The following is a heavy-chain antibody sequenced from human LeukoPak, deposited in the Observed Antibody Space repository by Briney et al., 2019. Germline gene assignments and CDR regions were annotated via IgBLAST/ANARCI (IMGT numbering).Heavy chain of an antibody. V-gene: IGHV3-23*01. CDR1: GFTFSSYG. CDR3: AKDQLNRFCSGGSCSITHDS. D-gene: IGHD2-15*01. Sequence: GGSLRLSCAASGFTFSSYGMSWVRQAPGQGLEWVSAISGSVRSTYYSDSVKGRFTISKDTSKNTLYLQMNSLRAEDTAIYYCAKDQLNRFCSGGSCSITHDSWGQGTLVTVSS. J-gene: IGHJ4*02. CDR2: ISGSVRST.